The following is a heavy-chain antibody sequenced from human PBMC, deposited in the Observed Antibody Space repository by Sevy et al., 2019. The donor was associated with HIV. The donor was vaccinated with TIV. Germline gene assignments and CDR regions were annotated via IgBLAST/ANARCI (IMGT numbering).Heavy chain of an antibody. D-gene: IGHD3-22*01. CDR3: ARVSSIYYDRGYFYAMDV. J-gene: IGHJ6*02. CDR1: GFIFSDYW. Sequence: GGSLRLSCAASGFIFSDYWMTWVRQSPGKGLEWVANINRDGSGKYYVDSVKGRFTISRDNPKKSLYLQMNSLRAEDSSVYFCARVSSIYYDRGYFYAMDVWGQGTTVTVSS. CDR2: INRDGSGK. V-gene: IGHV3-7*01.